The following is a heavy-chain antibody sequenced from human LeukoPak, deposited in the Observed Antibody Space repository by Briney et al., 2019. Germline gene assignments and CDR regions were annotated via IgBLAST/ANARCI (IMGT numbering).Heavy chain of an antibody. CDR1: GFTFSSYA. CDR2: LSYDGSNK. J-gene: IGHJ4*02. CDR3: ARPKGQWLVLDY. Sequence: PGRSLGLSCAASGFTFSSYAMHWVRQAPGKGLEWVAVLSYDGSNKYYADSVKGRFTISRDNSKNTLYLQMNSLRAEDTAVYYCARPKGQWLVLDYWGQGTLVTVSS. D-gene: IGHD6-19*01. V-gene: IGHV3-30-3*01.